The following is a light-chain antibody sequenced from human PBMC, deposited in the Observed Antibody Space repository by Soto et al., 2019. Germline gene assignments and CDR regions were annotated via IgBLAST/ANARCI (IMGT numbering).Light chain of an antibody. J-gene: IGLJ1*01. V-gene: IGLV2-14*03. CDR1: SSDVGGYNY. Sequence: QSALTQPASVSGSPGQSITITCTGTSSDVGGYNYVSWYQQHPGKAPKVLISDVSNRPSGISNRFSGSKSGSTASLTISGLQAEDEADYYCSSYTSIDTWVFGTGTKVTVL. CDR2: DVS. CDR3: SSYTSIDTWV.